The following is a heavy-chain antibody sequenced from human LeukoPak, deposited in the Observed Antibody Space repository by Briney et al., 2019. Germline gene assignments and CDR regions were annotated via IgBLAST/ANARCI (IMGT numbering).Heavy chain of an antibody. CDR1: GFTSGDYS. J-gene: IGHJ4*02. Sequence: GGSLRLSCTASGFTSGDYSLNWARQAPGKGLEWLGFIRSKAYGGTTEYAASVKGRFTISRDDSKSIAYLLMNSLKTEDTAVYYCTRGRRATHDYWGQGTLVTVSS. CDR3: TRGRRATHDY. V-gene: IGHV3-49*04. CDR2: IRSKAYGGTT. D-gene: IGHD1-26*01.